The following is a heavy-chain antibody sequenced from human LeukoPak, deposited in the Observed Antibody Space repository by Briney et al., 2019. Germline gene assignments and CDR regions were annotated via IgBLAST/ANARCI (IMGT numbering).Heavy chain of an antibody. D-gene: IGHD2-2*01. V-gene: IGHV3-30*02. CDR1: GFTFSSYG. J-gene: IGHJ4*02. CDR3: AKVGGRYCSSTSCAHFDY. CDR2: IRSDGSNK. Sequence: GGSLRLSCAASGFTFSSYGMHWVRQAPGKGLKWVAFIRSDGSNKYYADSVKGRFTISRDNSKNTLYLQMNSLRAEDTAVYYCAKVGGRYCSSTSCAHFDYWGQGTLVTVSS.